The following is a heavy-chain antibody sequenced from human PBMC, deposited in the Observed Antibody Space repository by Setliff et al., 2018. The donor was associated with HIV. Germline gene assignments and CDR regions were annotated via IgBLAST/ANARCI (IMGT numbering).Heavy chain of an antibody. CDR2: INHTGST. J-gene: IGHJ6*03. CDR3: ARGPWGRMIGGINHYYYYMDG. D-gene: IGHD3-16*01. V-gene: IGHV4-34*01. Sequence: PSETLSLTCAVYGGSFSGHYWSWLRQPPGKGLEWIGEINHTGSTNYNPSLKSRVTISVDTSKNQFSLKLTSVTAADTAVYYCARGPWGRMIGGINHYYYYMDGWGKGTTVTVSS. CDR1: GGSFSGHY.